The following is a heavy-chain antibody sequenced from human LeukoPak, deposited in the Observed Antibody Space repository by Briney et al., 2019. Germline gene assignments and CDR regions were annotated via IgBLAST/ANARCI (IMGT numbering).Heavy chain of an antibody. Sequence: GGSLRLYCAASGFTFSSYGMHWVRQAPGKGLEWVAVISYDGSNKYYADSVKGRFTISRDNSKNTLYLQMNSLRAEDTAVYYCAKDQVMRYFELSMDVWGKGTTVTVSS. D-gene: IGHD3-9*01. CDR2: ISYDGSNK. CDR3: AKDQVMRYFELSMDV. J-gene: IGHJ6*04. CDR1: GFTFSSYG. V-gene: IGHV3-30*18.